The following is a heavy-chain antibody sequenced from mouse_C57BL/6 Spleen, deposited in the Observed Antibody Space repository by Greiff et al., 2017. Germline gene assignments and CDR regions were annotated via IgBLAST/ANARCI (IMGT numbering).Heavy chain of an antibody. CDR2: FYPGSGSI. Sequence: VQLQQSGAELVKPGASVKLSCKASGYTFTEYTIHWVQQRSGQGLEWIGWFYPGSGSIKYNEQFKDKATLTADTSSSTVYMELSRLTSEDSAVYVGARHEDRGYYDAVYFDYWGQGTTRTVSS. CDR1: GYTFTEYT. V-gene: IGHV1-62-2*01. J-gene: IGHJ2*01. D-gene: IGHD2-4*01. CDR3: ARHEDRGYYDAVYFDY.